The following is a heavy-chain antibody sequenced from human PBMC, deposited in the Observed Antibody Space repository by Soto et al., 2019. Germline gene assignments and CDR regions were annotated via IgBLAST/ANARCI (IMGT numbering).Heavy chain of an antibody. J-gene: IGHJ6*03. Sequence: PSETLSLTGTVSDGSIRSYYWSWIRQPPGKGLVWIGYIYYSGSTNYNPSLKSRVTISVDTSKNQFSLKLSSVTAADTAVYYCARSEYYDFWSGYYNYYYYMDVWGKGTTVTVSS. D-gene: IGHD3-3*01. V-gene: IGHV4-59*01. CDR3: ARSEYYDFWSGYYNYYYYMDV. CDR2: IYYSGST. CDR1: DGSIRSYY.